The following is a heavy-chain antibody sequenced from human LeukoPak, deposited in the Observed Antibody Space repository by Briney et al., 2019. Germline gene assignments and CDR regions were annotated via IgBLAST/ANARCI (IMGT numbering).Heavy chain of an antibody. V-gene: IGHV4-34*01. CDR2: IDQSGTT. J-gene: IGHJ6*03. CDR1: GGSFSGYY. Sequence: KPSETLSLTCVVYGGSFSGYYWSWIRQPPGKGLEWIGEIDQSGTTNYNPSLKSRVTISVGTSKKQFSLTLTSMTAADTAVYYCARPVSAWFVPPRRAYYYYYMDVWGKGPRSPSP. CDR3: ARPVSAWFVPPRRAYYYYYMDV. D-gene: IGHD3-10*01.